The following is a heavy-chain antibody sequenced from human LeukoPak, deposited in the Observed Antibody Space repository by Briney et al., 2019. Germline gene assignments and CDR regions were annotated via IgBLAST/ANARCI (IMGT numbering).Heavy chain of an antibody. CDR3: AREEKSSSGWYVDY. CDR1: GFTFSSYS. V-gene: IGHV3-21*01. CDR2: ISSSSSYI. D-gene: IGHD6-19*01. Sequence: PGGSLRLSCAASGFTFSSYSMNWVRQAPGKGLEWVSSISSSSSYIYYTDSVKGRFTISRDNAKNSLYLQMNSLRAEDTAVYYCAREEKSSSGWYVDYWGQGTLVTVSS. J-gene: IGHJ4*02.